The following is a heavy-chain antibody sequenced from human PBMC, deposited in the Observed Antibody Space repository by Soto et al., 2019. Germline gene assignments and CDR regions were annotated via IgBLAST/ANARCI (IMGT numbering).Heavy chain of an antibody. CDR2: IYWDDDK. D-gene: IGHD6-13*01. Sequence: QITLKESGPTLVKPTQTLTLTCIFSGFSLSTREVGVGWIRQPPGMALEWLAVIYWDDDKRYSPSLKTRLTITKDTSKNQVVLTMTNLDPVDTATYYCAHVRGGPRIEEYIGYFFDYWGQGTLVTVSS. V-gene: IGHV2-5*02. J-gene: IGHJ4*02. CDR3: AHVRGGPRIEEYIGYFFDY. CDR1: GFSLSTREVG.